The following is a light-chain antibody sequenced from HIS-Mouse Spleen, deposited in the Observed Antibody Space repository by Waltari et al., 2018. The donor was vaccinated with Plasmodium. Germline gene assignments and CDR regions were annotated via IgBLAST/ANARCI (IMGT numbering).Light chain of an antibody. CDR3: CSYAGSYTYV. J-gene: IGLJ1*01. V-gene: IGLV2-11*01. CDR1: SSDVGGYNY. CDR2: DVS. Sequence: QSALTQPRSVYGSPGQSVTISCTGTSSDVGGYNYVSWYQQHPGKAPKLMIYDVSKRPSGVTDRFSGSKSGNTASLTISGLQAEDEADYYCCSYAGSYTYVFGTGTKVTVL.